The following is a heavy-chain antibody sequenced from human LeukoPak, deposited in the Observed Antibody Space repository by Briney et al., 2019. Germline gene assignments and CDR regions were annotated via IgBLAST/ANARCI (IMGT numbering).Heavy chain of an antibody. CDR2: ISGDGSSS. V-gene: IGHV3-74*01. Sequence: RGGSLRLSCAASGFTSNTYWMHWVRQAPGKGLVWVSRISGDGSSSSYADSVKGRFTISRDNAKNSLYLQMNSLRAEDTAVYYCARGTLNIPGEHGAFDYWGQGTLVTVSS. CDR3: ARGTLNIPGEHGAFDY. J-gene: IGHJ4*02. CDR1: GFTSNTYW. D-gene: IGHD1-14*01.